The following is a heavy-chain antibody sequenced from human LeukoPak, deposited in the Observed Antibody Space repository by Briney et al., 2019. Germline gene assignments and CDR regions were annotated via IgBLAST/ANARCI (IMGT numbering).Heavy chain of an antibody. CDR3: ARHTIYSPWGNNWFDP. Sequence: PGESLKISCKASGYSFSSYWIGWVRQVPGKGLELMGIIYPGNSDTRYSPPFQGQVAISADKSLTTTFLQWTSLKASDTAMYYCARHTIYSPWGNNWFDPWGQGTLVTVSS. V-gene: IGHV5-51*01. D-gene: IGHD3-16*01. J-gene: IGHJ5*02. CDR1: GYSFSSYW. CDR2: IYPGNSDT.